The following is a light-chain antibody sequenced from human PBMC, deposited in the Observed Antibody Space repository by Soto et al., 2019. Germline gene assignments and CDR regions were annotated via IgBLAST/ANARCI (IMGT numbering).Light chain of an antibody. Sequence: QAVVTQPPSASGTPGQRVIISCSGSSSNIGRDTVNWYRQFPGTAPKLLIYSNIQRPSGVPDRFSGSKSGTSASLAISGLQSEDEADYYCAVWDDSLNGLWVFGGGTQLTVL. CDR1: SSNIGRDT. J-gene: IGLJ7*01. V-gene: IGLV1-44*01. CDR2: SNI. CDR3: AVWDDSLNGLWV.